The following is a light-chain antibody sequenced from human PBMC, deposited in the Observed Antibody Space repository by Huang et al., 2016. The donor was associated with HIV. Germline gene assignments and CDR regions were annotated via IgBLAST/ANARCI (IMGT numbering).Light chain of an antibody. CDR2: KVS. CDR1: RSLLYSDGNTD. J-gene: IGKJ2*01. Sequence: DVVVTQSPLSLPVTLGQPASISCRASRSLLYSDGNTDVNWFQQRPVTSPGRLTYKVSTWDSGVPDRLSGSESGTDFTPKSSRVEAEDVGVYYCTQVTQWPPYTFGQGTTGDQT. V-gene: IGKV2D-30*01. CDR3: TQVTQWPPYT.